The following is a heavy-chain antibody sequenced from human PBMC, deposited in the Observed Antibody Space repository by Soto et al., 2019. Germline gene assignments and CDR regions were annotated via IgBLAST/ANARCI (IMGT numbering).Heavy chain of an antibody. Sequence: GGSLRLSCAASGFTFSSHTMSWVRQAPGKGLEWVSAIGASGDATYYAGSVKGRFTISRDNSENTVYLQMNSLRDEDSAIYYCTKDRHPDGIWTFDFWGQGTLVTVSS. CDR3: TKDRHPDGIWTFDF. CDR1: GFTFSSHT. CDR2: IGASGDAT. J-gene: IGHJ4*02. V-gene: IGHV3-23*01. D-gene: IGHD3-9*01.